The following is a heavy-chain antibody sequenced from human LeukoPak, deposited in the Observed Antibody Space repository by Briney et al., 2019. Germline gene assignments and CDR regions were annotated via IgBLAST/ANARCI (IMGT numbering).Heavy chain of an antibody. CDR1: GGSISSSSYY. Sequence: SETLSLTCTVSGGSISSSSYYWGWIRQPPGKGLEWIGNIYYSGSPYYKPSLKSRVTISVDTSKNQFSLKLSSVTAADTAVYYCARDRSYDAFDIWGQGTMVTVSS. J-gene: IGHJ3*02. CDR3: ARDRSYDAFDI. V-gene: IGHV4-39*07. CDR2: IYYSGSP.